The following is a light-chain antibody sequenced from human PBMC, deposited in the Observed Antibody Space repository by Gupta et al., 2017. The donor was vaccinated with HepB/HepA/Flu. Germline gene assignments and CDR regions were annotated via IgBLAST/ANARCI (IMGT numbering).Light chain of an antibody. CDR3: HQCNSCPFT. CDR2: DAS. V-gene: IGKV3-11*01. Sequence: EIVLTQSPATLSLTPGESVTLSCRASQSVSSHLAWYQQKPGQAPRLLIYDASTRDTGIPARFSGSGSGTDFTLTISGLDPEDFAVYYCHQCNSCPFTFGGGTKVEIK. CDR1: QSVSSH. J-gene: IGKJ4*01.